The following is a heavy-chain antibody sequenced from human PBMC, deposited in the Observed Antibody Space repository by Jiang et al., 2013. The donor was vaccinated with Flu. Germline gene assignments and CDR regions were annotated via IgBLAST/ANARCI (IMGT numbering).Heavy chain of an antibody. CDR2: INHSGST. Sequence: ALLKPSETLSLTCAVYGGSFSGYYWSWIRQPPGKGLEWIGEINHSGSTNYNPSLKSRVTISVDTSKNQFSLKLSSVTAADTAVYYCARDNYGRYGDCFDYWGQGTLVTVSS. V-gene: IGHV4-34*01. CDR3: ARDNYGRYGDCFDY. J-gene: IGHJ4*02. D-gene: IGHD4-17*01. CDR1: GGSFSGYY.